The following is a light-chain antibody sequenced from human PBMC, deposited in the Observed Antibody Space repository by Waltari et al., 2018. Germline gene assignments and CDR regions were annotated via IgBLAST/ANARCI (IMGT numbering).Light chain of an antibody. CDR1: SGINVGAYR. V-gene: IGLV5-45*03. J-gene: IGLJ2*01. CDR2: YKSDSDK. CDR3: KIFHGNAWV. Sequence: QAVLTQPSSLSASPGASASLTCTLRSGINVGAYRIYWYQQKPGSPPQYLLRYKSDSDKGLGSGVPSRFSGSKDASANAGILLISGLQSDDEADYYCKIFHGNAWVFGGGTKLTVL.